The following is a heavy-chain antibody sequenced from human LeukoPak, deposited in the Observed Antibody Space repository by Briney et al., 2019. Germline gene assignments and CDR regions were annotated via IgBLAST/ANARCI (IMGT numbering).Heavy chain of an antibody. CDR2: IYTSGST. J-gene: IGHJ3*02. D-gene: IGHD5-18*01. V-gene: IGHV4-4*07. Sequence: PSETLSLTCTVSGGSISSYYWSWIRQPAGKGLEWIGRIYTSGSTNYNPSLKSRVTMSVDTSKNQLSLKLSSVTAADTAVYYCARDRGYSYGWFSPDAFDIWGQGTMVTVSP. CDR3: ARDRGYSYGWFSPDAFDI. CDR1: GGSISSYY.